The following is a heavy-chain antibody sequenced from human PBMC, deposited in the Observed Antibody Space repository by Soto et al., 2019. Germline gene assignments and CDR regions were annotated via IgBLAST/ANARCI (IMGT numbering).Heavy chain of an antibody. D-gene: IGHD1-1*01. V-gene: IGHV3-48*01. Sequence: EVRLVESGGGLVQPGGSLRLSCAASGFTFITYSINWVRQAPGKGLEWLSYINSNGRGIFYADSVQGRFTISRDNAQNSVYLQMNSLRPEDTAVYYCAREPNWNDVSFDNWGQGTLVTVSS. J-gene: IGHJ4*02. CDR2: INSNGRGI. CDR3: AREPNWNDVSFDN. CDR1: GFTFITYS.